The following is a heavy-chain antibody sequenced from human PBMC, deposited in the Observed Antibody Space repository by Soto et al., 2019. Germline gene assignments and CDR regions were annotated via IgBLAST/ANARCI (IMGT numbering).Heavy chain of an antibody. J-gene: IGHJ4*02. Sequence: PGGSLRLSCAASGFTVSSNHMSWVRQAPGRGLEWVSVIYSGGGTNYADSVKGRFTISRDNSKNTLYLQMNSLRAEDTAVYYCARDHWGFFGDWGQGTLVTVSS. D-gene: IGHD7-27*01. CDR3: ARDHWGFFGD. CDR1: GFTVSSNH. V-gene: IGHV3-66*01. CDR2: IYSGGGT.